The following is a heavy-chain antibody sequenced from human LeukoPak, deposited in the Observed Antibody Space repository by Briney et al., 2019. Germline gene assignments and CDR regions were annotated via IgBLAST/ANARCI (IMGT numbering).Heavy chain of an antibody. D-gene: IGHD2-2*01. V-gene: IGHV1-69*13. CDR3: ELGYCSSTSCRSTDAFDI. Sequence: ASVKVSCKASGGTFSSYAISWVRQAPGQGLEWMGGIIPIFGTANYAQKFQGRVTITADESTSTAYMELSSLRSEDTAVYYCELGYCSSTSCRSTDAFDIWGQGTMVTVSS. CDR2: IIPIFGTA. CDR1: GGTFSSYA. J-gene: IGHJ3*02.